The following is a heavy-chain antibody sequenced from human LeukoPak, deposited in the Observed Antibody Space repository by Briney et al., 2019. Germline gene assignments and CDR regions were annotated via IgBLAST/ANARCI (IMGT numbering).Heavy chain of an antibody. Sequence: PSETLSLTCTVSGGSISSYYWSWVRQPAGEGLEWIGRIYTSGSTNYNPSLKSRVTMSVDTSKNQFSLKLSSVTAADTAVYYCARGKTTYSSSWYYFDYWGQGTLVTVSS. CDR3: ARGKTTYSSSWYYFDY. J-gene: IGHJ4*02. V-gene: IGHV4-4*07. CDR2: IYTSGST. CDR1: GGSISSYY. D-gene: IGHD6-13*01.